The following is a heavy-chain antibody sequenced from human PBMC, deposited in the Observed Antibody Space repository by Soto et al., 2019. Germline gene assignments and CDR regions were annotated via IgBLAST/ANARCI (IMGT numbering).Heavy chain of an antibody. CDR2: IKSKTDGGTT. Sequence: EVQLVESGGGLVKPGGSLRLSCAASGFTFSNAWMSWVRQAPGKGLEWVGRIKSKTDGGTTDYAAPVKGRFTISRDDSKTTLYLQMYSVYTEDIVVYYCKCDGSGSYDWGQGTLVTVSS. CDR1: GFTFSNAW. D-gene: IGHD3-10*01. J-gene: IGHJ4*02. CDR3: KCDGSGSYD. V-gene: IGHV3-15*01.